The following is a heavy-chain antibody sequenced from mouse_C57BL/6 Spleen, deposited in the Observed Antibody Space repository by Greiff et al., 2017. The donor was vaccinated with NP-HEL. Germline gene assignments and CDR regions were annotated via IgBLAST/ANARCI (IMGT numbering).Heavy chain of an antibody. CDR1: GYTFTSYW. CDR2: IDPSDSET. CDR3: ARRGTGTYFDV. D-gene: IGHD4-1*01. V-gene: IGHV1-52*01. Sequence: VQLQQPGAELVRPGSSVKLSCKASGYTFTSYWMHWVKQRPIQGLEWIGNIDPSDSETHYNQKFKDKATLTVDKSSSTAYMQLSSLTSEDSAVYYCARRGTGTYFDVWGTGTTVTVSS. J-gene: IGHJ1*03.